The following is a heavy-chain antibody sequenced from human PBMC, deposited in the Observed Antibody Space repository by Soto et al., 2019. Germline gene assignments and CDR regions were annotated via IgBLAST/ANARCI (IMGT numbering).Heavy chain of an antibody. V-gene: IGHV4-39*01. D-gene: IGHD4-4*01. CDR1: GGSISSSSYY. J-gene: IGHJ5*02. Sequence: SETLSLTCTVSGGSISSSSYYWGWIRQPPGKGLEWIGSIYYSGSTYYNPSLKSRVTISVDTAKNQFSLKLSSVTAADTSVYYCARHEDYICWFERWGQGTLVT. CDR2: IYYSGST. CDR3: ARHEDYICWFER.